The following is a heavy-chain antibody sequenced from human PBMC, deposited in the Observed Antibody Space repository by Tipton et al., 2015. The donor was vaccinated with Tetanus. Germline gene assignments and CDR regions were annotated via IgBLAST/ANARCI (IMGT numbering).Heavy chain of an antibody. J-gene: IGHJ6*02. CDR2: IDSDGSGR. CDR3: AREDIYDSGGLGMDV. CDR1: GFTFSIYW. D-gene: IGHD3-10*01. V-gene: IGHV3-74*01. Sequence: SLRLSCAASGFTFSIYWMHWVRKAPGKGLMYVSRIDSDGSGRTYADSVKGRFTISRDNAKNTVYLQMNSLSAEDTAVYFCAREDIYDSGGLGMDVWGQGTTVTVSS.